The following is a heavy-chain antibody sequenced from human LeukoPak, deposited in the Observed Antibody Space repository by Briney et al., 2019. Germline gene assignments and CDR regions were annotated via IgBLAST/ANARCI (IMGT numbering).Heavy chain of an antibody. V-gene: IGHV3-30-3*01. CDR1: GFTFSSYA. Sequence: GRSLRLPCAASGFTFSSYAMHWVRQAPGKGLEWVAVISYDGSNKYYADSVKGRFTISRDNSKNTLYLQMNSLRAEDTAVYYCARGSYRLHVDPWGQGTLVTVSS. D-gene: IGHD6-6*01. CDR2: ISYDGSNK. J-gene: IGHJ5*02. CDR3: ARGSYRLHVDP.